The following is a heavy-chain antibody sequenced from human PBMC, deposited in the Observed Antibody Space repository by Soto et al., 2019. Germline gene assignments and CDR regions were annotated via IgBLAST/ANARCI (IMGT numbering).Heavy chain of an antibody. CDR1: GFSFSTYA. J-gene: IGHJ4*02. CDR3: VKHLAIGYSPVYYFDY. Sequence: SLRLSCAASGFSFSTYAMHWVRQAPGKGLEWVAVMSYDGSKIYYGDSVKGRFTISRDNSKNTLYLQMNSLRGDDTAVYYCVKHLAIGYSPVYYFDYWGQGTPVTVSS. D-gene: IGHD1-26*01. V-gene: IGHV3-30*18. CDR2: MSYDGSKI.